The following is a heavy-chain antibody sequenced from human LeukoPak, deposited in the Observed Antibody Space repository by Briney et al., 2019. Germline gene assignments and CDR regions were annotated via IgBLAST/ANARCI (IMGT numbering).Heavy chain of an antibody. J-gene: IGHJ4*02. CDR1: GGSISSGDYY. CDR3: ARERTTGRGPFDY. Sequence: SETLSLTCTVSGGSISSGDYYWSWIRQPPGKGLEWIGYIYYSGSTYYNPSLKSRVTISVDTSKNQFSLKLSSVTAADTAVYYCARERTTGRGPFDYWGQGTLVTVSS. V-gene: IGHV4-30-4*08. D-gene: IGHD4-17*01. CDR2: IYYSGST.